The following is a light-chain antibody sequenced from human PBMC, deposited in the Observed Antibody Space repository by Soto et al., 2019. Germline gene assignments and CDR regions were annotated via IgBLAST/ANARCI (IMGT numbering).Light chain of an antibody. CDR2: DVT. CDR3: SSYAGSNILYV. J-gene: IGLJ1*01. Sequence: QLVLTQPPSASGSPGQSVTISCTGTNSDVGAYTFVSWYQQRPGKAPELIIYDVTKRPSGVPDRFSGSKSGNTASLTVSGLQVEDEADYYCSSYAGSNILYVFGTGTKLTVL. V-gene: IGLV2-8*01. CDR1: NSDVGAYTF.